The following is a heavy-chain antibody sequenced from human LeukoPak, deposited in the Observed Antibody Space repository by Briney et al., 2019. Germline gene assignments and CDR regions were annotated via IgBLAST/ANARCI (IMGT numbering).Heavy chain of an antibody. CDR2: IDQDGSVK. D-gene: IGHD3-16*01. CDR1: GFTFTSYW. V-gene: IGHV3-7*01. CDR3: ARNFGYQQFDS. Sequence: PGGPLRLSCTASGFTFTSYWMDWVRQAPGKGLEWVANIDQDGSVKNYVGSVKGRFIISRDNTKNSLYLQINSLRAEDTAVYYCARNFGYQQFDSWGQGTLVIVSS. J-gene: IGHJ4*02.